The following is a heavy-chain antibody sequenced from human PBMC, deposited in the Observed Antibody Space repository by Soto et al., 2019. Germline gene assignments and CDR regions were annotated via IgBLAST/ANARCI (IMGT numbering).Heavy chain of an antibody. J-gene: IGHJ6*02. CDR2: INHSGST. Sequence: ASATLSLTCAFYGGSFICYYWSWIRQPPGKGLEWIWEINHSGSTNYNPSLKGRVTISVDTSKNQFSLKLSSVTAADTAVYYCARGAPRWIQLWFYYYGMDVWGQGTTVTVSS. CDR3: ARGAPRWIQLWFYYYGMDV. D-gene: IGHD5-18*01. V-gene: IGHV4-34*01. CDR1: GGSFICYY.